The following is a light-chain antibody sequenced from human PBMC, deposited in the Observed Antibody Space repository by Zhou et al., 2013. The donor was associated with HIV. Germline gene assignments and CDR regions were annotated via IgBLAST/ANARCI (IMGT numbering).Light chain of an antibody. CDR1: QSVSSSY. Sequence: EIVLTQSPGTLSLSPGERATLSCRASQSVSSSYLAWYQQKPGQAPRLLIYGASSRATGIPARFSGSGSGTEFALTISGLQFEDFAVYFCQQYNDWPLTFGGGTKVEIK. V-gene: IGKV3D-15*01. CDR3: QQYNDWPLT. CDR2: GAS. J-gene: IGKJ4*01.